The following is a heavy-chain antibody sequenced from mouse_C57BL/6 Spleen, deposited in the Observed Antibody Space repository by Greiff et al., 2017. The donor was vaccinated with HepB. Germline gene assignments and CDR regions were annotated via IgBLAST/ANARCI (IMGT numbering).Heavy chain of an antibody. CDR1: GYTFTSYW. CDR3: ARPTVVGYYFDY. CDR2: INPSSGYT. Sequence: QVQLQQSGAELAKPGASVKLSCKASGYTFTSYWMHWVKQRPGQGLEWIGYINPSSGYTKYNQKFKDKATLTADNSSSTAYMQLSSLTYEDSAVYYCARPTVVGYYFDYWGQGTTLTVSS. V-gene: IGHV1-7*01. J-gene: IGHJ2*01. D-gene: IGHD1-1*01.